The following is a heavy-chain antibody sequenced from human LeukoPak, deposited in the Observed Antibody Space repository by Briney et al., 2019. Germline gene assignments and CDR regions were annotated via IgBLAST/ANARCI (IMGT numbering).Heavy chain of an antibody. CDR1: GFTFSSYG. CDR3: AKDHYGSGSPDY. V-gene: IGHV3-30*02. D-gene: IGHD3-10*01. CDR2: IRYDGGNK. Sequence: GGSLRLSCAASGFTFSSYGMHWVRQAPGKGLEWVAFIRYDGGNKYYADSVKGRFTISRDNSKNTLYLQMNSLRAEDTAVYYCAKDHYGSGSPDYWGQGTLVTVSS. J-gene: IGHJ4*02.